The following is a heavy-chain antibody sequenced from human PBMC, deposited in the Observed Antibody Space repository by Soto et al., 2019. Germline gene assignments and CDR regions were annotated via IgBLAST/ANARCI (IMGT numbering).Heavy chain of an antibody. D-gene: IGHD4-17*01. Sequence: AASVKVCCKASGGTFSSYAISWVRQAPGQGLEWMGGTIPIFGTANYAQKFQGRVTITADESTSTAYMELSSLRSEDTAVYYCARPLDYGDYNSRYYYGMDVWGQGTTVTGSS. CDR2: TIPIFGTA. CDR3: ARPLDYGDYNSRYYYGMDV. J-gene: IGHJ6*02. CDR1: GGTFSSYA. V-gene: IGHV1-69*13.